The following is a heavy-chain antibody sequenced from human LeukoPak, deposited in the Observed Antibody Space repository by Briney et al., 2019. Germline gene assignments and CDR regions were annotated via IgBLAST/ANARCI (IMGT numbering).Heavy chain of an antibody. CDR2: IWYDGSNK. CDR1: GFTFSSYG. J-gene: IGHJ4*02. Sequence: GVSLRLSCAASGFTFSSYGMHWVRQAPGKVLEWVAVIWYDGSNKYYADSVKGRFTISRDNSKNTLYLQMNSLRAEDTAVYYCASTSGWYEPIDYWGQGTLVTVSS. V-gene: IGHV3-33*01. D-gene: IGHD6-19*01. CDR3: ASTSGWYEPIDY.